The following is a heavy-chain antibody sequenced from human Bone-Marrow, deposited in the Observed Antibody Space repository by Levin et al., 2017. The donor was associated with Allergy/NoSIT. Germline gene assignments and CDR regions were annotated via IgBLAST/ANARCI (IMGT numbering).Heavy chain of an antibody. Sequence: GGSLRLSCSASGFSFSSYAMHWVRQSPGKGLVYVSAISSDGINTFYADSVKGRFTISRDNSKNTLFLQMSSLSLEDTAIYYCVSHLYCSSTSCSFTFDYWGQGTLVTVSS. CDR1: GFSFSSYA. CDR3: VSHLYCSSTSCSFTFDY. J-gene: IGHJ4*02. V-gene: IGHV3-64D*06. CDR2: ISSDGINT. D-gene: IGHD2-2*01.